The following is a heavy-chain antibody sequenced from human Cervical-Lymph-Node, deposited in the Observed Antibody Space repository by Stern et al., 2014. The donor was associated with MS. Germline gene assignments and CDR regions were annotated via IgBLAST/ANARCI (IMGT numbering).Heavy chain of an antibody. CDR2: INHTGSA. CDR3: ARDQGFQLMNS. V-gene: IGHV4-4*02. D-gene: IGHD2-2*01. CDR1: GDSISNDNW. J-gene: IGHJ4*02. Sequence: VQLQASSPGLVRSSGTPSLTCAVSGDSISNDNWWSWVRQPPGKGLEWIGEINHTGSANCDPSLKSRVTISVDKSKSQFSLRLTSMTTADTAVYYCARDQGFQLMNSWVQGTLVIVS.